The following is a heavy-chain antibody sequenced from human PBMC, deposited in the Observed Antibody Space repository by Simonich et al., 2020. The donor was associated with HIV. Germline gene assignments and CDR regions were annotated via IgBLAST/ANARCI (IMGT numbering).Heavy chain of an antibody. CDR3: ARDSGQQLADY. J-gene: IGHJ4*02. D-gene: IGHD6-13*01. V-gene: IGHV3-21*01. CDR2: ISSSSSYI. Sequence: EVQLVESGGGLVKTGGSLRLSCAASVFTFSSYSMNWVRQAPGKGLEWVASISSSSSYIYYADSVKGRFTISRDNAKNSLYLQMNSLRAEDTAVYYCARDSGQQLADYWGQGTLVTVSS. CDR1: VFTFSSYS.